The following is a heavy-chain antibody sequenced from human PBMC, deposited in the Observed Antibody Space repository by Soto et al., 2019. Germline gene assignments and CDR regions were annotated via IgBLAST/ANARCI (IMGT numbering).Heavy chain of an antibody. Sequence: SETLSLTCTVSGGPISSYYWSWIRQPPGQGLEWIGYIYYTGSTNYNPSLKSRVTISLDTSKSHFSLKLTSVTAADTAVYYCARGYSYDVRIAIDIWGQGTMVT. D-gene: IGHD5-18*01. CDR2: IYYTGST. J-gene: IGHJ3*02. V-gene: IGHV4-59*01. CDR3: ARGYSYDVRIAIDI. CDR1: GGPISSYY.